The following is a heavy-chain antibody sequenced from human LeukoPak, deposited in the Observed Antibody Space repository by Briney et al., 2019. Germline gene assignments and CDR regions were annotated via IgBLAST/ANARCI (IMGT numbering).Heavy chain of an antibody. CDR1: GFTFSTYS. V-gene: IGHV3-48*03. J-gene: IGHJ4*02. CDR3: ARVGYSSSWYIAPRRYYFDY. D-gene: IGHD6-13*01. CDR2: ISSSGSTI. Sequence: PGGSLRLSCAASGFTFSTYSMNWVRQAPGMGLEWVSYISSSGSTIYYADSVKGRFTISRDNAKNSLYLQMNSLRAEDTAVYYCARVGYSSSWYIAPRRYYFDYWGQGTLVTVSS.